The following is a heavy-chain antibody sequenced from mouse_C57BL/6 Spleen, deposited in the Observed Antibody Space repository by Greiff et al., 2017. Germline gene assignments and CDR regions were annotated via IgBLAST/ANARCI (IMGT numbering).Heavy chain of an antibody. CDR3: ARDGYDDAGYYAMDY. D-gene: IGHD2-2*01. J-gene: IGHJ4*01. Sequence: ESGPGLVKPSQSLSLTCSVTGYSITSGYYWNWIRQFPGNKLEWMGYISYDGSNNYNPSLKNRISITRDTSKNQFFLKLNSVTTEDTATYYCARDGYDDAGYYAMDYWGQGTSVTVSS. CDR1: GYSITSGYY. V-gene: IGHV3-6*01. CDR2: ISYDGSN.